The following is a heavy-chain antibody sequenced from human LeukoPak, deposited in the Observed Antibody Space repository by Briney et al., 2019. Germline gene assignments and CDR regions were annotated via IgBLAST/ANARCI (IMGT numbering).Heavy chain of an antibody. V-gene: IGHV3-9*01. CDR1: GFNFGDYA. CDR2: ISWSSASI. J-gene: IGHJ4*02. D-gene: IGHD3-10*01. CDR3: VKDRRRLWFGELIPDAFDS. Sequence: GRSLRLSCAASGFNFGDYAMHWVRQGPGKGLEWVSGISWSSASIAYADSVKGRFTISRDNAKNSLYLHMISLTAEDTAFYYCVKDRRRLWFGELIPDAFDSWGQGTLVTVSS.